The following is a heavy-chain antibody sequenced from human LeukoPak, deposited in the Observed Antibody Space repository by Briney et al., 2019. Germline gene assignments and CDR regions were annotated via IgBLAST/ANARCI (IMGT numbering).Heavy chain of an antibody. J-gene: IGHJ5*02. Sequence: SETLSHTCTVSGGSISSGDYYWNWIRQPPGKGLEWIGEINHSGSTNYNPSLKSRVTISVDTSKNQFSLKLSSVTAADTAVYYCARSPHGDSTVRWFDPWGQGTLVTVSS. V-gene: IGHV4-39*07. CDR3: ARSPHGDSTVRWFDP. D-gene: IGHD3-22*01. CDR2: INHSGST. CDR1: GGSISSGDYY.